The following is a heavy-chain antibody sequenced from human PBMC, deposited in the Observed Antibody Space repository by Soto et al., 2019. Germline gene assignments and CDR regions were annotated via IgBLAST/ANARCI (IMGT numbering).Heavy chain of an antibody. J-gene: IGHJ6*02. CDR2: ISSSSSTI. Sequence: GSLRLSCAASGFTFSSYSMNWVRQAPGKGLEWVSYISSSSSTIYYADSVKGRFTISRDNAKNSLYLQMNSLRDEDTAVYYCARCRGGYYYYYGMDVWGQGTTVTVSS. V-gene: IGHV3-48*02. D-gene: IGHD3-10*01. CDR1: GFTFSSYS. CDR3: ARCRGGYYYYYGMDV.